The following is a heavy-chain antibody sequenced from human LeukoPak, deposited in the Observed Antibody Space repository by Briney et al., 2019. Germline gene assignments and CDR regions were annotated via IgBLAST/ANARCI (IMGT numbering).Heavy chain of an antibody. D-gene: IGHD2-2*01. CDR1: GYTFTTYC. CDR2: IKSSGGGS. J-gene: IGHJ4*02. V-gene: IGHV1-46*01. Sequence: GASVKVSCKASGYTFTTYCMHWVRQAPGQGLEWLGIIKSSGGGSSYAQKLQGRVTMTRDTSISTAYMELSRLRSDDTAVYYCARGVIVVVPAATLDYWGQGTLVTVSS. CDR3: ARGVIVVVPAATLDY.